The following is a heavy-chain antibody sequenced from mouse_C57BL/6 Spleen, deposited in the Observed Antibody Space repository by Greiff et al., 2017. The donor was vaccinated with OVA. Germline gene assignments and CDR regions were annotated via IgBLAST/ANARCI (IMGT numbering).Heavy chain of an antibody. CDR3: TRGNYYDYGGLAMDY. CDR2: ISSGGDYI. J-gene: IGHJ4*01. CDR1: GFTFSSYA. D-gene: IGHD2-4*01. V-gene: IGHV5-9-1*02. Sequence: EVKVVESGEGLVKPGGSLKLSCAASGFTFSSYAMSWVRQTPEKRLEWVAYISSGGDYIYYADTVKGRFTISRDNARNTLYLQMSSLKSEDTAMYYCTRGNYYDYGGLAMDYWGQGTSVTVSS.